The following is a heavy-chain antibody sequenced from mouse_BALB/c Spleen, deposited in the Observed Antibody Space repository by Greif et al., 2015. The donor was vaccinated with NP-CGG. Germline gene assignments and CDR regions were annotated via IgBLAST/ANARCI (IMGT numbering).Heavy chain of an antibody. CDR2: ISSGGST. D-gene: IGHD2-4*01. V-gene: IGHV5-6-5*01. CDR1: GFTFSSYA. J-gene: IGHJ1*01. CDR3: ARASLYYDYLYWYFDV. Sequence: EVMLVESGGGLVKPGGSLKLSCAASGFTFSSYAMSWVRQTPEKRLEWVASISSGGSTYYPDSVKGRFTISRDNARNILYLQMSSLRSEDTAMYYCARASLYYDYLYWYFDVWGAGTTVTVSS.